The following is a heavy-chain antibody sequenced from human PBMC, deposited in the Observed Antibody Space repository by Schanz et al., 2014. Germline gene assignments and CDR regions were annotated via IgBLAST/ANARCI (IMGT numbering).Heavy chain of an antibody. CDR3: ASLGTVYSSSNFDY. J-gene: IGHJ4*02. Sequence: QVQLVQSGAEVKKPGASMKVSCKASGRTFIVYHVLHWVRQAPGQGLEWMGRISPNSGDTHSAQKFQGRVTMTWDRSISTANMDLSTLRSEDTAVYYCASLGTVYSSSNFDYWGQGTLITVSS. CDR1: GRTFIVYH. D-gene: IGHD6-13*01. V-gene: IGHV1-2*06. CDR2: ISPNSGDT.